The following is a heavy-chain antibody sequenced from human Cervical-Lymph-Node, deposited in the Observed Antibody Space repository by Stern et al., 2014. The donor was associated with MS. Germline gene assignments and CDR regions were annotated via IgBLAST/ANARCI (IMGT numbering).Heavy chain of an antibody. J-gene: IGHJ4*02. Sequence: VQLVESWAEVKKPASSVKVSCKASGDTFSSYATNWARQVPGQGLEWMGGITPVFGTTNYAQKFQGRVTITADKSTNTAYMELMTLRSEDTAVYYCARGGGLVGYFDYWGQGTLVSVSS. D-gene: IGHD1-26*01. V-gene: IGHV1-69*06. CDR3: ARGGGLVGYFDY. CDR2: ITPVFGTT. CDR1: GDTFSSYA.